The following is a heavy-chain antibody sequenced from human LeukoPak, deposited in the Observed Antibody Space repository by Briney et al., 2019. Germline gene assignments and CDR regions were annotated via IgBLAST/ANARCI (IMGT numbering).Heavy chain of an antibody. CDR1: GFTFSSYA. D-gene: IGHD2-15*01. CDR2: ISGSGGST. Sequence: GGSLRLSCAASGFTFSSYAMSGVRQAPGKGLDWASAISGSGGSTYYADSVKGRFTISRDNSNNTLYLQMNSLRAEDTAVYYCAKEGGTVAAHYFDYWGQGTLVTVAS. J-gene: IGHJ4*02. CDR3: AKEGGTVAAHYFDY. V-gene: IGHV3-23*01.